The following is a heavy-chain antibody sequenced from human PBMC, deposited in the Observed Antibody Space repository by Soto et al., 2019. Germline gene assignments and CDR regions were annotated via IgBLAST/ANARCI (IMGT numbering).Heavy chain of an antibody. Sequence: KPSETLSLTCTVSGGSISSGGYYWSWIRQHPGKGLEWIGYIYYSGSTYYNPSLKSRVTISVDTSKNQFSLKLSSVTAADTAVYYCARDRPVMVRGVIGGMDVWGQGTTVTVSS. CDR2: IYYSGST. V-gene: IGHV4-31*03. J-gene: IGHJ6*02. CDR1: GGSISSGGYY. D-gene: IGHD3-10*01. CDR3: ARDRPVMVRGVIGGMDV.